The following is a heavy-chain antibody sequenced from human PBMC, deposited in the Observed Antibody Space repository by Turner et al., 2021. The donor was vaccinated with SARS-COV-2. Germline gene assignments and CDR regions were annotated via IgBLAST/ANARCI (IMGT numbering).Heavy chain of an antibody. D-gene: IGHD5-12*01. CDR1: GYTLTELS. J-gene: IGHJ3*02. V-gene: IGHV1-24*01. CDR3: ATCRDGYNWGAFHI. CDR2: FDPEYGET. Sequence: QVQLVQSGAEVKKPGASVNVSCKVSGYTLTELSMHWVRQAPGKGLEWMGGFDPEYGETIYAQKFQGRVTMTEDTSADTAYMELSSPRSEDTAVYYCATCRDGYNWGAFHIWGQGTMVTVSS.